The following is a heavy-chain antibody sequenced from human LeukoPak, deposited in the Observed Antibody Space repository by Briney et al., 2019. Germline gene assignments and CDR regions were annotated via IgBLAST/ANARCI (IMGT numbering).Heavy chain of an antibody. Sequence: EASVKVSCKASGYTFTGYGISWVRQAPGQGLEWMGWISAYNGNTNYAQKLQGRVTMTTDTSTSTAYMELRSLRSDDTAVYYCARVGLLWFGELLSWFDPWGQGTLVTVSS. CDR1: GYTFTGYG. D-gene: IGHD3-10*01. V-gene: IGHV1-18*01. CDR3: ARVGLLWFGELLSWFDP. CDR2: ISAYNGNT. J-gene: IGHJ5*02.